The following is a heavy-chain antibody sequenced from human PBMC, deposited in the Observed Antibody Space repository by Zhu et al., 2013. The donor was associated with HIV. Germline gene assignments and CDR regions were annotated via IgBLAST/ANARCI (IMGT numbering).Heavy chain of an antibody. J-gene: IGHJ4*02. V-gene: IGHV1-2*02. CDR2: ISPTSGAT. Sequence: QVQLVQSGNEVKKPGASVKVSCKASGYSFTASYIHWVRQAPGLGLEWMGWISPTSGATNYAQNFQGRVTLTRDTSLTTAFMELTRLTPDDTATYYCARDETYWGQGTLVTVSS. CDR3: ARDETY. CDR1: GYSFTASY.